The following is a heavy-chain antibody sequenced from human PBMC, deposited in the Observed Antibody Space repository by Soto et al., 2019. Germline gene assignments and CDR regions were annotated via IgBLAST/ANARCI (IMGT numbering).Heavy chain of an antibody. CDR1: GYTFNKYG. V-gene: IGHV1-18*01. CDR3: ARAGGAGSGHDWFDP. D-gene: IGHD6-13*01. CDR2: ISAFNDYT. J-gene: IGHJ5*02. Sequence: ASVKVSCKASGYTFNKYGFNWVRQAPGQGLEWMGRISAFNDYTNLAQKFQGRITLTTDASTNTAYMELQILRSDDTAMYYCARAGGAGSGHDWFDPWGQGTLVTVSS.